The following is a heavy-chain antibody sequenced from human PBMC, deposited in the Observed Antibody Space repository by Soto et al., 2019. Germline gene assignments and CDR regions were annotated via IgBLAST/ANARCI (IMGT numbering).Heavy chain of an antibody. V-gene: IGHV3-48*02. CDR2: ISSSSSTI. CDR1: GFTFSSYS. CDR3: ASPRIAGSYNGMDF. J-gene: IGHJ6*02. Sequence: GESLKISCAASGFTFSSYSMNWVRQAPGKGLEWVSYISSSSSTIYYADSVKGRFTISRDNAKNSLYLQMNSLRDEDTAVYYCASPRIAGSYNGMDFWGQGTTVTVSS. D-gene: IGHD6-13*01.